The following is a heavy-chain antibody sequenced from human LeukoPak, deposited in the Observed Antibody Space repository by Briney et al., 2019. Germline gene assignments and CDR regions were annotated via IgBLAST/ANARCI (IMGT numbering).Heavy chain of an antibody. CDR1: GYTFTGYY. V-gene: IGHV1-2*02. J-gene: IGHJ4*02. D-gene: IGHD1-26*01. CDR2: INPNSGGT. Sequence: ASVKVSCKASGYTFTGYYMHWVRQAPGQGLEGMGWINPNSGGTNYAQKFQGRVTMTRDTSISTAYMELSMLRSDDTAVYYCARDLRVGATNDYWGQGTLVTVSS. CDR3: ARDLRVGATNDY.